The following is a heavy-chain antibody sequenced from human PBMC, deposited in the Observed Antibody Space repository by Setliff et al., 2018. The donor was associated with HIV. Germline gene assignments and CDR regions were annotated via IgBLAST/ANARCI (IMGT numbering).Heavy chain of an antibody. CDR1: GFTFSSYW. CDR3: VRDGNVGWNDLDY. J-gene: IGHJ4*02. CDR2: IKEDGSEK. Sequence: SLRLSCAASGFTFSSYWMSWVRQAPGKGLEWVANIKEDGSEKYYVDSVKGRFTISRDNVKNSLYLQMNSLRAEDTAIYFCVRDGNVGWNDLDYWGQGTLVTVSS. D-gene: IGHD1-1*01. V-gene: IGHV3-7*03.